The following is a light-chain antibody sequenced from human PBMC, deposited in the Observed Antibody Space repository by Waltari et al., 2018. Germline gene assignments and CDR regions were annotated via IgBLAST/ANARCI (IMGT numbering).Light chain of an antibody. CDR2: APS. J-gene: IGKJ2*01. CDR1: QSVSSSY. Sequence: EIVLTQSPGTLSLSPGERATLSCRASQSVSSSYLAWYQQQPGQAPRLLIYAPSRRATGMPDRFSGSGSGTDFTLTISRLEPEDVAVYDCQQYGSAPYTFGQGTKREI. V-gene: IGKV3-20*01. CDR3: QQYGSAPYT.